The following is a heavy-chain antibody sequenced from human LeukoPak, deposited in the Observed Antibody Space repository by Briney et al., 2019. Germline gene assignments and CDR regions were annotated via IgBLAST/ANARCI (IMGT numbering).Heavy chain of an antibody. CDR1: GGSISSYY. Sequence: PSETLSLTCTVSGGSISSYYWSWIRQPPGKGLEWIGYIYYSGSTNYNPSLKSRVTISVDTSKNQFSLKLSSVTAADTAVYYCARVSTDNNWGVTSYYMDAWGKVTTVTVSS. CDR3: ARVSTDNNWGVTSYYMDA. D-gene: IGHD7-27*01. V-gene: IGHV4-59*01. J-gene: IGHJ6*03. CDR2: IYYSGST.